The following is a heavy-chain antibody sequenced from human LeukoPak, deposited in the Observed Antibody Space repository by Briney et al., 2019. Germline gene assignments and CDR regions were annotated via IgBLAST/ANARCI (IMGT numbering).Heavy chain of an antibody. CDR1: GFTFSGYW. J-gene: IGHJ4*02. CDR3: ATSTYCSGGNCYSRTLQY. Sequence: PGGSLRLSCAASGFTFSGYWMHWVRQAPGKGLVWVSRINSDGSTTNSADSVKGRFTISRDNAKTTLYLQMNSLRAEDTAVYYCATSTYCSGGNCYSRTLQYWGQETLVTVSS. V-gene: IGHV3-74*01. CDR2: INSDGSTT. D-gene: IGHD2-15*01.